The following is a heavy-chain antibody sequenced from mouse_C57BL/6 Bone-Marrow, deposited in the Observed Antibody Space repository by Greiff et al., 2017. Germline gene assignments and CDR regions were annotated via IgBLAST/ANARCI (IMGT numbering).Heavy chain of an antibody. V-gene: IGHV1-54*01. CDR2: INPGSGGT. J-gene: IGHJ1*03. Sequence: VQLQQSGAELVRPGTSVKVSCKASGYAFTTYLIEWVKQRPGQGLEWIGVINPGSGGTNYNEKFKGKATLTADKSSSTASLQLSGLTSEDSAVYFCASSSGEYYGSGSWYFDVWGTGTTVTVSS. D-gene: IGHD1-1*01. CDR1: GYAFTTYL. CDR3: ASSSGEYYGSGSWYFDV.